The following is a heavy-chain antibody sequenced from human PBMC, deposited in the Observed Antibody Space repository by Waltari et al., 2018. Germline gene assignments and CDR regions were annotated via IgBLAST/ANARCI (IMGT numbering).Heavy chain of an antibody. D-gene: IGHD2-15*01. J-gene: IGHJ5*02. CDR3: ARFSLLGYCSGGSCPYLFDP. V-gene: IGHV4-59*01. CDR1: GGSISSYY. Sequence: QVQLQESGPGLVKPSETLSLTCTVSGGSISSYYWSWIRQPPGKGLEWIGYIYYSGSTNYNPSLKSRVTISVDTSKNQFSLKLSSVTAADTAVYYCARFSLLGYCSGGSCPYLFDPWGQGTLVTVSS. CDR2: IYYSGST.